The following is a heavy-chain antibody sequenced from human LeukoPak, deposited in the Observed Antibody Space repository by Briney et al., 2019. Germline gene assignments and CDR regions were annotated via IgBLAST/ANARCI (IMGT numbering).Heavy chain of an antibody. Sequence: GGSRRLSCSAFGFAFSTSAMSWVRQAPGKGLEWVSTITGTGDYTEYADSVKGRFTISRDNSKNTLFLQMSSLRADDTAFYYCAKVLRGVIVYDYWGQGTLVTVSS. CDR1: GFAFSTSA. CDR3: AKVLRGVIVYDY. V-gene: IGHV3-23*01. J-gene: IGHJ4*02. D-gene: IGHD3-10*01. CDR2: ITGTGDYT.